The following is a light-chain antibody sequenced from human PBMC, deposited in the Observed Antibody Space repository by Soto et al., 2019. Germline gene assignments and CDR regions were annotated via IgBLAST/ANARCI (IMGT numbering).Light chain of an antibody. CDR1: SSNIGAGYE. J-gene: IGLJ1*01. CDR3: QSYDRGLTAYV. V-gene: IGLV1-40*01. Sequence: QSALTQPPSVSGAPGQMVTISCTGTSSNIGAGYEVHWYHQLPGTAPKFLVSGNDNRPSGVPDRLSASKSGTSGSLAITGLQAEDEGHYYCQSYDRGLTAYVFGTGTKVTVL. CDR2: GND.